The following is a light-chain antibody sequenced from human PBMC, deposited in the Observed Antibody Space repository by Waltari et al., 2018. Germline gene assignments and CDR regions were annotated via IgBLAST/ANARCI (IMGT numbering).Light chain of an antibody. CDR1: SSTIGAGYD. Sequence: QSVLTQPPSVSGAPGQRVTLSCTGSSSTIGAGYDVHWYQQLPGTAPKLLIYGDNNRPSGVPDRFSGSKSGTSASLAITGLQAEDEADYYCQSYDISLSGSVFGGGTKLTVL. J-gene: IGLJ3*02. V-gene: IGLV1-40*01. CDR3: QSYDISLSGSV. CDR2: GDN.